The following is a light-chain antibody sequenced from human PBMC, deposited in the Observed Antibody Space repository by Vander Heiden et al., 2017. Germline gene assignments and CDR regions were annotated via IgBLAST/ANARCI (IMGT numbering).Light chain of an antibody. CDR2: DVS. J-gene: IGLJ3*02. CDR1: SRRGGGENY. Sequence: QSALTPPASASGSPGKSITISCTGTSRRGGGENYVSRYQQHPGKAPKLMSYDVSNRPSGGANRFSGSKSGNTASLTISGHQAEEEADYYCSAYTSSSTDGVFGGGTKLTVL. CDR3: SAYTSSSTDGV. V-gene: IGLV2-14*01.